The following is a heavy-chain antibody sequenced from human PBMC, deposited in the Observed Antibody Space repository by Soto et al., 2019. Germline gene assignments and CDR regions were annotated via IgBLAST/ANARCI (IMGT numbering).Heavy chain of an antibody. J-gene: IGHJ4*02. CDR1: GFTFSSYA. Sequence: QAWGSLRLSCASSGFTFSSYAMSWVRQAPGKGLEWVSGIGGSGSSTFYADSVKGRFTISRDNSKNTLYLQMNSLRAEDTSVYNCAKVSTGYYYYFDSWGRGTMVTVSS. V-gene: IGHV3-23*01. CDR2: IGGSGSST. D-gene: IGHD3-9*01. CDR3: AKVSTGYYYYFDS.